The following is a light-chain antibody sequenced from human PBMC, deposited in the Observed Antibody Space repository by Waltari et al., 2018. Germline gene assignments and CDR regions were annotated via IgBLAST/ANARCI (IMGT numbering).Light chain of an antibody. V-gene: IGLV4-69*01. J-gene: IGLJ3*02. Sequence: QLVLTQSPSPSASLGASAKLTYTLVSGHRSNIVAWFQLQPEKGPRDLMKNNSDGIHRKGDEIPDRFSGSSSGAERYLTSSSVQSEDEADYYCQTGGHGTWVFGGGTKLTVL. CDR2: NNSDGIH. CDR1: SGHRSNI. CDR3: QTGGHGTWV.